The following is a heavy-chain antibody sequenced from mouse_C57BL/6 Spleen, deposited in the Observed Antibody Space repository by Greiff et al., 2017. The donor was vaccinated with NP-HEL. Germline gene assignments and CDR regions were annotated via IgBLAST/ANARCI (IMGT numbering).Heavy chain of an antibody. Sequence: QVHVKQSGAELVRPGASVTLSCKASGYTFTDYEMHWVKQTPVHGLEWIGAIDPETGGTAYNQKFKGKAILTADKSSSTAYMELRSLTSEDSAVYYCTRCCHDYDTGYAMDYWGQGTSVTVSS. J-gene: IGHJ4*01. CDR2: IDPETGGT. D-gene: IGHD2-4*01. CDR3: TRCCHDYDTGYAMDY. CDR1: GYTFTDYE. V-gene: IGHV1-15*01.